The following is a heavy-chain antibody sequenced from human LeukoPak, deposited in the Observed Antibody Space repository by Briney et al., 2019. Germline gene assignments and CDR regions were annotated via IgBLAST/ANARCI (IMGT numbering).Heavy chain of an antibody. J-gene: IGHJ4*02. V-gene: IGHV3-74*01. CDR3: ARDSSGSYDY. Sequence: GGSLRLSCAASRFTFSIYWMHWVRRAPGTGLVWVSRISNDGSATIYVDSVKGRFTISRDNAKNTLYLQMNSLRAEDTAVYYCARDSSGSYDYWGQGTLVTVSS. CDR1: RFTFSIYW. CDR2: ISNDGSAT. D-gene: IGHD1-26*01.